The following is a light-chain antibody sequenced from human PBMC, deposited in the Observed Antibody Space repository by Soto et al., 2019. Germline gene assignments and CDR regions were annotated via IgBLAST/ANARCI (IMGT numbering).Light chain of an antibody. Sequence: EIVLTQSPVTLSLSPGERATLSCRASLSVSTSLDWYQQKPGQSPRLLIYDASHRATGIPVRVSGGGSGTDFPLTISSLEPEDSAVYYCQQRSKWPLTFGGGTKLQIK. CDR3: QQRSKWPLT. J-gene: IGKJ4*02. CDR1: LSVSTS. V-gene: IGKV3-11*01. CDR2: DAS.